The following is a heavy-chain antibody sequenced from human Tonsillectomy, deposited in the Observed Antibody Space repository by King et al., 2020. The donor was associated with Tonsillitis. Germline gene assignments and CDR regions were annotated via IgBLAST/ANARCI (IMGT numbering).Heavy chain of an antibody. CDR1: GFSFSTYD. Sequence: VQLVESGGGLVQPGGSLRLSCAASGFSFSTYDIHWIRQAPGEGLEWVSGLDTVSNAYYSDSVKGRFTISRDNAKNSLYLQMNSLRAGDTAVYYCTRGGSFGSGITDVFDVWGRGTLVTVSS. CDR2: LDTVSNA. D-gene: IGHD3-10*01. V-gene: IGHV3-13*01. CDR3: TRGGSFGSGITDVFDV. J-gene: IGHJ3*01.